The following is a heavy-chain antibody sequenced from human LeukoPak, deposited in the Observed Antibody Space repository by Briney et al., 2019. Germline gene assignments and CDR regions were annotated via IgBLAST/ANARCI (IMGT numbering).Heavy chain of an antibody. V-gene: IGHV4-34*01. CDR3: AREDTAYGRYYYYYMDV. CDR1: GFTFSSYA. Sequence: GSLRLSCAASGFTFSSYAMSWVRQPPGKGLEWIGEINHSGSTNYNPSLKSRVTISVDTSKNQFSLKLSSVTAADTAVYYCAREDTAYGRYYYYYMDVWGKGTTVTVSS. CDR2: INHSGST. J-gene: IGHJ6*03. D-gene: IGHD5-18*01.